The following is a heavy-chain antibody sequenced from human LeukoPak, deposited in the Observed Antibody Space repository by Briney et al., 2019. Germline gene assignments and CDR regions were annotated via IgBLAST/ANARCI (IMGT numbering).Heavy chain of an antibody. CDR3: AKDWGYDFWVSNTGDY. V-gene: IGHV3-21*04. CDR1: GFTFSSYS. J-gene: IGHJ4*02. Sequence: KPGGSLRLSCAASGFTFSSYSMNWVRQAPGKGLEWVSSISSSSNYIYYADSVKGRFTISRDNSKNTLYLQMNSLRAEDTAVYYCAKDWGYDFWVSNTGDYWGQGTLVTVSS. D-gene: IGHD3-3*01. CDR2: ISSSSNYI.